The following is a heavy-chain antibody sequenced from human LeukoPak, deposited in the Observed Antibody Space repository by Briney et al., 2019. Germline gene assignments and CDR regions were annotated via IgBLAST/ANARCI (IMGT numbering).Heavy chain of an antibody. CDR2: IRSKANSYAT. J-gene: IGHJ4*02. Sequence: GGSLRLSCAASGFTFSGSAMHWVRQASGKGLEWVGRIRSKANSYATAYAASVKGRFTISRDDSKNTAYLQMNSLKTEDTAVYYCSREWGNGNDLRPDYWGQGTLVTVSS. CDR1: GFTFSGSA. CDR3: SREWGNGNDLRPDY. D-gene: IGHD1-1*01. V-gene: IGHV3-73*01.